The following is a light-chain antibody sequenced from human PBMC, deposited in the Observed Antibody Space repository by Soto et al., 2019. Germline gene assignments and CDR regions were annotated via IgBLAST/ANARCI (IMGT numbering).Light chain of an antibody. Sequence: QSALTQPASVSGSPGQSITTSCTGTSSDVGGYNYVSWYQQHPGKAPKLMIYDVDNRPSGVSNRFSGSRSGNTASLTISGLQAEDEADYYCSSYTSSSTVVFGGGTQLTVL. J-gene: IGLJ2*01. CDR3: SSYTSSSTVV. CDR1: SSDVGGYNY. CDR2: DVD. V-gene: IGLV2-14*01.